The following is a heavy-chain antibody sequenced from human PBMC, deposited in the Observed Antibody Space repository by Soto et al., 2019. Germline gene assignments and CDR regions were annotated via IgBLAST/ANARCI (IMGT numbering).Heavy chain of an antibody. Sequence: QPGGSLRLSCAASGFTFSSYAMHWVHQAPGKGLEWVAVISYDGSNKYYADSVKGRFTISRDNSKNTLYLQMNSLRAEDTAVYYCARDLRGYSYGYPDYWGQGTLVTVSS. V-gene: IGHV3-30-3*01. CDR2: ISYDGSNK. J-gene: IGHJ4*02. D-gene: IGHD5-18*01. CDR3: ARDLRGYSYGYPDY. CDR1: GFTFSSYA.